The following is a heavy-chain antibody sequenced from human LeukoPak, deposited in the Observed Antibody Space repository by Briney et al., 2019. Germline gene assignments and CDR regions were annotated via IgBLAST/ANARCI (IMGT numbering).Heavy chain of an antibody. Sequence: SETLSLTCTISGGSISSYYWSWIRQPAEKGLEWIGRISTSGITNYNPSLKSRVTISVDTSKNQFSLKLSSVTAADTAVYYCARLYMWGYYYMDVWGKGTTVTISS. CDR3: ARLYMWGYYYMDV. V-gene: IGHV4-4*07. J-gene: IGHJ6*03. CDR2: ISTSGIT. D-gene: IGHD1-26*01. CDR1: GGSISSYY.